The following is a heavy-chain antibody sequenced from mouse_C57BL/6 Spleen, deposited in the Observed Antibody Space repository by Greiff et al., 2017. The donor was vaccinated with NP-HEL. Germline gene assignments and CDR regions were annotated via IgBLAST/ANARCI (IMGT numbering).Heavy chain of an antibody. Sequence: EVKLVESGEGLVKPGGSLKLSCAASGFTFSSYAMSWVRQTPEKRLEWVAYISSGGDYIYYADTVKGRFTISRDNARNTLYLQMSSLKSEDTAMYYCTRDQIYYYGSSSLFAYWGQGTLVTVSA. V-gene: IGHV5-9-1*02. CDR1: GFTFSSYA. CDR2: ISSGGDYI. CDR3: TRDQIYYYGSSSLFAY. J-gene: IGHJ3*01. D-gene: IGHD1-1*01.